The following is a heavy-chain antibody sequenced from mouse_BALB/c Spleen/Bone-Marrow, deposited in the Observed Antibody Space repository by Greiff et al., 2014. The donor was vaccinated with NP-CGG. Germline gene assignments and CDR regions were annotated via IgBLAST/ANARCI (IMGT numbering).Heavy chain of an antibody. J-gene: IGHJ4*01. CDR2: INPSNGGT. CDR1: GYTFTSYY. V-gene: IGHV1S81*02. CDR3: SRERRDALDY. Sequence: VQLQQPGAELVKPGASVKLSCKASGYTFTSYYMYWVKQRPGQGLEWFGEINPSNGGTNFNEKFKNKATMTVDKSSSTAYMQLSSLTSEDSAVYYCSRERRDALDYWGQGTSVTVSS.